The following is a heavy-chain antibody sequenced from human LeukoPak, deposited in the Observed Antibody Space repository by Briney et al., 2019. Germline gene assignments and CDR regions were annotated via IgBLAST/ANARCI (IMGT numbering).Heavy chain of an antibody. J-gene: IGHJ4*02. D-gene: IGHD6-19*01. CDR1: GFTFSSYS. CDR2: ISSSSSYI. V-gene: IGHV3-21*01. CDR3: ARDSTVAGGIGDFDY. Sequence: GGSLRLSCAASGFTFSSYSMNWVRQAPGKGLEWVSSISSSSSYIYYADSEKGRFTISRDNAKNSLYLQMNSLRAEDTAVYYCARDSTVAGGIGDFDYWGQGTLVTVSS.